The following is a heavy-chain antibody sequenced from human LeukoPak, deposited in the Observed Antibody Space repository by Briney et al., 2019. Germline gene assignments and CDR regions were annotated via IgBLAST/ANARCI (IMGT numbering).Heavy chain of an antibody. CDR3: AREGIAAAGTGNWFDP. D-gene: IGHD6-13*01. Sequence: GASVKVSCKASGYTFTSYGISWVRQAPGQGLEWMGWISAYNGNTSYAQKFQGRVTMTRDTSTSTVYMELSSLRSEDTAVYYCAREGIAAAGTGNWFDPWGQGTLVTVSS. CDR1: GYTFTSYG. CDR2: ISAYNGNT. J-gene: IGHJ5*02. V-gene: IGHV1-18*01.